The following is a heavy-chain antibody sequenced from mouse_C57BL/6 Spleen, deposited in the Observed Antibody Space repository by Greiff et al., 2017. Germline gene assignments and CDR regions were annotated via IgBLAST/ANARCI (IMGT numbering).Heavy chain of an antibody. V-gene: IGHV1-15*01. CDR2: LDLETGGH. Sequence: VKLMESGAELVRPGASVTLSCKASGYTFPDYYMHWVKQTPVHGLEWIGVLDLETGGHASNPTFNGKDILTAAQSSSSSYMEHRSLTSEDSTVYYCTRRGPLCYCDFWGQGTTLTVSS. CDR1: GYTFPDYY. CDR3: TRRGPLCYCDF. J-gene: IGHJ2*01.